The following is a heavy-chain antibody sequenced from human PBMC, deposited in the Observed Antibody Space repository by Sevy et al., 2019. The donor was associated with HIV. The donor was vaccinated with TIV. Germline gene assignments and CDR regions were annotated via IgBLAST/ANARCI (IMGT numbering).Heavy chain of an antibody. CDR3: ARLYSGSYLYYFDY. CDR2: IYTSGST. Sequence: SETLSLTCTVSGGSSSSYYWSWIRQPAGKGLEWIGRIYTSGSTNYNPSLKSRVTMSVDTSKNQFSLKLSSVTAADTAVYYCARLYSGSYLYYFDYWGQGTLVTVSS. J-gene: IGHJ4*02. CDR1: GGSSSSYY. D-gene: IGHD1-26*01. V-gene: IGHV4-4*07.